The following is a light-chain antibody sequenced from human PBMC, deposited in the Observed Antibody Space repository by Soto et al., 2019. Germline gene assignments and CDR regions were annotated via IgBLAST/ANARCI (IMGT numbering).Light chain of an antibody. CDR2: DAS. CDR1: QSVNSY. V-gene: IGKV3-11*01. Sequence: EIVLTQSPATLSLSPGKIATLSCRASQSVNSYLAWYQQKPGQAPRLPIYDASNRATGIPARFSGSGSGTDFTLTISSLEPEDFAVYYCQQRSNWPSLGGGTKVEIK. J-gene: IGKJ4*01. CDR3: QQRSNWPS.